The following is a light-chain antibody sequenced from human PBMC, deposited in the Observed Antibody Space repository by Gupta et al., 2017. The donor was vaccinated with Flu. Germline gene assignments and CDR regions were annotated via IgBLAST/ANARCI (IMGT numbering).Light chain of an antibody. CDR1: KLGDKY. J-gene: IGLJ3*02. V-gene: IGLV3-1*01. Sequence: SYEPTRPPSVSVSPGQTASITCSGDKLGDKYACWYQQKPGQSPVLVIYQDSKRPSGIPERFSGSNSGNTATLTISGTQAMDEADYYCQAWDSSRWVFGGGTKLTVL. CDR2: QDS. CDR3: QAWDSSRWV.